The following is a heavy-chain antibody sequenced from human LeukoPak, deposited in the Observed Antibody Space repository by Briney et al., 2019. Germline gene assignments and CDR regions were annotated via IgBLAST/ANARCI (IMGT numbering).Heavy chain of an antibody. CDR3: ARDQHDRYFDY. CDR2: IWNDGRNK. Sequence: AGGSLRLSCAASGFTFSSYGMHWVRQAPGKGLERVAVIWNDGRNKYYADSVKGRFTISRDNSKNTLYLQMNSLRAEDTAVYYCARDQHDRYFDYWGQGTLVTVSS. J-gene: IGHJ4*02. CDR1: GFTFSSYG. V-gene: IGHV3-33*01.